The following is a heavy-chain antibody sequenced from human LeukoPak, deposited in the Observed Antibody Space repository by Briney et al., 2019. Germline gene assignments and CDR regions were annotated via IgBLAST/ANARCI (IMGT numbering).Heavy chain of an antibody. V-gene: IGHV3-53*01. D-gene: IGHD2/OR15-2a*01. J-gene: IGHJ4*02. CDR2: IYTGGST. CDR1: GFTLSSNY. CDR3: ARDRTTAYYFDY. Sequence: GGSLRLSCAASGFTLSSNYMSWVRQAPGKGLEWVSIIYTGGSTYYADSVRGRFTISRDNSKNTLYLQMNSLRAEDTAVYYCARDRTTAYYFDYWGQGTLVTVSS.